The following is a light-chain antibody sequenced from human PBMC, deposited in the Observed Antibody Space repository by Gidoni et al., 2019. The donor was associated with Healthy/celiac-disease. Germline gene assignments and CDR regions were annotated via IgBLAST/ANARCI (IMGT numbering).Light chain of an antibody. CDR3: SSYTSSSTRYS. CDR2: EVS. V-gene: IGLV2-14*01. CDR1: SSDVGGYNY. J-gene: IGLJ2*01. Sequence: QSALTQPASVSGSPGQSITISCTGTSSDVGGYNYVSWYQHHPGKAPNLRIYEVSNRPSGVSNRFSGSKSGNTASLTISGLQAEDEADYYCSSYTSSSTRYSFGGGTKLTVL.